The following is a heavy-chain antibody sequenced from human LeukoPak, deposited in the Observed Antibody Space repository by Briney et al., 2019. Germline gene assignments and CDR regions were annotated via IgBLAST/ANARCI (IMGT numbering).Heavy chain of an antibody. J-gene: IGHJ4*02. Sequence: PGRSLRLSCAASGFTFDDYAMHWVRQAPGKGLEWVSGISWNSGSIGYADSVEGRFTISRDNAKNSLYLQMNSLRAEDTAVYYCARDGDYDILTGPIDYWGQGTLVTVSS. CDR2: ISWNSGSI. CDR3: ARDGDYDILTGPIDY. V-gene: IGHV3-9*01. CDR1: GFTFDDYA. D-gene: IGHD3-9*01.